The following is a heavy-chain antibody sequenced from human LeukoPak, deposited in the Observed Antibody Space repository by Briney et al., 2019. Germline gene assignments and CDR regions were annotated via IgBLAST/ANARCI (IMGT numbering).Heavy chain of an antibody. V-gene: IGHV4-61*08. D-gene: IGHD3-9*01. CDR3: TARGYFDWSIDDF. CDR2: IYNSANT. Sequence: PSETLSLTCAVSGASLTGGSITGYYWRWIGQAPGKGLEWIGYIYNSANTKYNPSLKSRAIISIDTSKNQFSLNLTSVTSADTDVYYCTARGYFDWSIDDFWGQGTLVTVSS. CDR1: GASLTGGSITGYY. J-gene: IGHJ4*02.